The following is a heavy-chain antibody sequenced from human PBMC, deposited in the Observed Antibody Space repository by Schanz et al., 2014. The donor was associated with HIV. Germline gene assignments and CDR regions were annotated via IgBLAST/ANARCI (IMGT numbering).Heavy chain of an antibody. V-gene: IGHV3-33*05. D-gene: IGHD3-3*01. CDR2: MSYDGIRK. CDR1: GFTFDNYG. J-gene: IGHJ6*02. CDR3: TRGRFLERGGMDV. Sequence: QVQLVESGGGVVQPGRSLRLSCVASGFTFDNYGMHWVRQAPGKGLEWVAVMSYDGIRKNYADSVKGRFTISRDNSNNTLYLQMNSLRAEDTAVYFCTRGRFLERGGMDVWGQGTAVTVSS.